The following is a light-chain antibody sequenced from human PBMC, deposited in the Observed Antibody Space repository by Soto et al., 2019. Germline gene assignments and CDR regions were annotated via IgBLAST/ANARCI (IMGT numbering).Light chain of an antibody. CDR1: QSITSW. V-gene: IGKV1-5*03. Sequence: DIQMTQSPSTLSASVGDRVTITCRASQSITSWLAWYQQKPGKAPKILINKASTLESGVPSRFSGSGSGTEFTLTISSLQPDDFATYYCQQSANSPYIFGHGTKREIK. J-gene: IGKJ2*01. CDR2: KAS. CDR3: QQSANSPYI.